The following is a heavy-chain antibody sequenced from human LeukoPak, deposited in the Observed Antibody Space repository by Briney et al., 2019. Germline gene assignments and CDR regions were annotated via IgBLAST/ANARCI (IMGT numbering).Heavy chain of an antibody. V-gene: IGHV3-74*01. D-gene: IGHD3-22*01. CDR2: INSDGSST. Sequence: GGSLRLSCAASGFTFSSYWMHWVRQAPGKGLVWVSRINSDGSSTIYADSVKGRFTISRDNAKNTMYLQMNSLRAEDTAVYYCARNRYYYDSSGYSHWGQGTLVTVSS. J-gene: IGHJ4*02. CDR1: GFTFSSYW. CDR3: ARNRYYYDSSGYSH.